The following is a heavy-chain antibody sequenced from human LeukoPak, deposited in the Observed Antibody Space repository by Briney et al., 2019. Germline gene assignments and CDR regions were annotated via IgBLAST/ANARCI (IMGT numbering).Heavy chain of an antibody. V-gene: IGHV4-31*03. CDR3: ATLWLEDYYGMDV. D-gene: IGHD3-10*01. CDR1: GGSISSGGYY. Sequence: SETLSLTCTVSGGSISSGGYYWSWIRQPPGKGLEWIGYSYYSGSTYSNPSLKSRVTISDNTYKTQFPQKLSSVPAANTACYYWATLWLEDYYGMDVWGQGTTVTVSS. CDR2: SYYSGST. J-gene: IGHJ6*02.